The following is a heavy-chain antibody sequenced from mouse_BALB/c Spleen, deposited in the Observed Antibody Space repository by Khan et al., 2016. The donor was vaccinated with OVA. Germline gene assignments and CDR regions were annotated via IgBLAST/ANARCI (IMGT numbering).Heavy chain of an antibody. CDR1: GYIFTSYW. J-gene: IGHJ2*01. D-gene: IGHD3-2*02. V-gene: IGHV1-76*01. Sequence: QVQLQQSGAELVRPGASVKLSCKTSGYIFTSYWIHWVKQRSGQGLEWLARIYPGTDNTYYNETLKDKATLTADNSSHTSYMQLSSRKSEDSAVYFCAREEALYYFDYWGQGTTLTVSS. CDR2: IYPGTDNT. CDR3: AREEALYYFDY.